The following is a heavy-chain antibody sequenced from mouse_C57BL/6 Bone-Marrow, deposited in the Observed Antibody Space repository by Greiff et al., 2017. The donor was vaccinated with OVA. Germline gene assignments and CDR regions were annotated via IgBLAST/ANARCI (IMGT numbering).Heavy chain of an antibody. J-gene: IGHJ3*01. V-gene: IGHV5-16*01. CDR2: INYDGSST. CDR3: AITTVEGFAY. CDR1: GFTFSDYY. D-gene: IGHD1-1*01. Sequence: EVKLMESEGGLVQPGSSMKLSCTASGFTFSDYYMAWVRQVPEKGLEWVANINYDGSSTYYLDSLKSRFIISRDNAKNILSLQMSSLKSEDTATYYCAITTVEGFAYWGQGTLVTVSA.